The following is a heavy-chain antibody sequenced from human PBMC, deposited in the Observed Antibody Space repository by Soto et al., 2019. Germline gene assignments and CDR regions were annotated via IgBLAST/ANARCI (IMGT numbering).Heavy chain of an antibody. J-gene: IGHJ4*02. CDR1: GGTFSSYA. D-gene: IGHD6-6*01. CDR2: IIPIFGTA. V-gene: IGHV1-69*13. Sequence: SVKVSCKASGGTFSSYAIIWVREAPGQGLEWMGGIIPIFGTANYAQKFQGRVTITADESTSTAYMELSSLRSEDTAVYYSAREDSSSSCFSYWGQGTLVTVSS. CDR3: AREDSSSSCFSY.